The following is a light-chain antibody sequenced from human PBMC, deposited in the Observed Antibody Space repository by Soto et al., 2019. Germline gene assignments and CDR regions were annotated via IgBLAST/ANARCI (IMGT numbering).Light chain of an antibody. J-gene: IGKJ1*01. Sequence: EIVMTQSPATLSVSPGERATLSCRASQSVSNNLAWYQQKPGQAPRLLIYGESTRATGIPARFSGSGSGTEFTITISSLQSEDFAVYYCQQYNNWPPWTFGEGTKVEIK. CDR3: QQYNNWPPWT. CDR1: QSVSNN. V-gene: IGKV3-15*01. CDR2: GES.